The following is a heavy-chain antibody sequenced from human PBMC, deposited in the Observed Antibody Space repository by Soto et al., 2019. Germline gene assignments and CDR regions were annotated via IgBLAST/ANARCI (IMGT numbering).Heavy chain of an antibody. Sequence: QVQLQESGPGLVKPSQTLSLTCTVSRGSISSGGYYRSWIRQHPGEGLEWIGYISYSGSTFNNPSFESRVTGSVETSEHQSSLKVSSVTAADTAAYYCARSIDPWGQGTLVIVSS. CDR2: ISYSGST. CDR3: ARSIDP. V-gene: IGHV4-31*03. CDR1: RGSISSGGYY. J-gene: IGHJ5*02.